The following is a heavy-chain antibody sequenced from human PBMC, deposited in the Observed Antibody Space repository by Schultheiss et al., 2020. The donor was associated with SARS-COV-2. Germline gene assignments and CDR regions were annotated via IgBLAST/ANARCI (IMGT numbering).Heavy chain of an antibody. V-gene: IGHV3-30*19. Sequence: GGSLRLSCAASGFTFSSYGMHWVRQAPGKGLEWVAVMSYDGSNKYYADSVKGRFTISRDNSKNTLYLQMNSLRTEDTAMYYCARDSDAANEVHLDFWGQGTLVTVSS. J-gene: IGHJ4*02. CDR2: MSYDGSNK. CDR1: GFTFSSYG. D-gene: IGHD1-1*01. CDR3: ARDSDAANEVHLDF.